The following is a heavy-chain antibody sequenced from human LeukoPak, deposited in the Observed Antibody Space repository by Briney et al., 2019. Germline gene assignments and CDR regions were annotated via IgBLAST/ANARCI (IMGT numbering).Heavy chain of an antibody. V-gene: IGHV1-8*03. CDR1: GYTFTSYD. Sequence: ASVKVSCKASGYTFTSYDINWVRQATGQGLEWMGWMNPNSGNTGYAQKFQGRVTITRNTSISTAYMELSSLRSEDTAVYYCASSIAAAGIGFDPWGQGTLVTVSS. CDR3: ASSIAAAGIGFDP. J-gene: IGHJ5*02. D-gene: IGHD6-13*01. CDR2: MNPNSGNT.